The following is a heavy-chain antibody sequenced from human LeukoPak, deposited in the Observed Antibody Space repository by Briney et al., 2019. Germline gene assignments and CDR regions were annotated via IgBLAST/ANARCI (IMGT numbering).Heavy chain of an antibody. D-gene: IGHD3-9*01. CDR2: ISGSGGST. CDR1: GFTFSSYA. V-gene: IGHV3-23*01. J-gene: IGHJ4*02. Sequence: GGSLRLSCAASGFTFSSYAMSWVRQAPGKGLEWVSAISGSGGSTYYADSVRGRFTISRDNSKNTLYLQMNSLKAEDTAVYYCAKHVRTNVWFFDSWGQGTLVTVSS. CDR3: AKHVRTNVWFFDS.